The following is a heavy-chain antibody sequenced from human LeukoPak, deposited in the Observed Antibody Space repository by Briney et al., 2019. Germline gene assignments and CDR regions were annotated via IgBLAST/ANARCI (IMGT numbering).Heavy chain of an antibody. CDR2: FYTSGST. CDR1: GGSISSYY. Sequence: PSETLSLTCTVSGGSISSYYWSWIRQPAGKGLEWIGRFYTSGSTNYNPSLKSRVTTSVGTSKNQFSLKLSSVTAADTAVYYCARGPTALEWLLLGSFDYWGQGTLVTVSS. CDR3: ARGPTALEWLLLGSFDY. V-gene: IGHV4-4*07. J-gene: IGHJ4*02. D-gene: IGHD3-3*01.